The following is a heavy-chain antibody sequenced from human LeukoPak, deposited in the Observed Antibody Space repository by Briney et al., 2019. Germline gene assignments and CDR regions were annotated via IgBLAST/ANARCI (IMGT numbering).Heavy chain of an antibody. Sequence: ASVKVSCKASGYTFTTYSITWVRQAPGQGLEWMGWINPNSGGTNYAQKFQGRVTMTRDTSISTAYMELSRLRSDDTAVYYCAREYYYGSGSYYNGFDYWGQGTLVTVSS. V-gene: IGHV1-2*02. CDR3: AREYYYGSGSYYNGFDY. CDR1: GYTFTTYS. D-gene: IGHD3-10*01. J-gene: IGHJ4*02. CDR2: INPNSGGT.